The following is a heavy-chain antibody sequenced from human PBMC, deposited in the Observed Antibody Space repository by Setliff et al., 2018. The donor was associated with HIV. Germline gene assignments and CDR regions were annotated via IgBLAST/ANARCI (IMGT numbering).Heavy chain of an antibody. J-gene: IGHJ4*02. D-gene: IGHD2-2*01. CDR3: ARKDGVGYCDSNSCYGIGPIDF. V-gene: IGHV1-2*06. CDR2: INPKSGAT. CDR1: GYSFTGYY. Sequence: ASVKVSCKASGYSFTGYYVNWVRQAPGQGLEWLGRINPKSGATNLAQKFQGRVTLTRDTSVTTVYMEMTSLRSDDTAVYYCARKDGVGYCDSNSCYGIGPIDFWGQGSLVTVSS.